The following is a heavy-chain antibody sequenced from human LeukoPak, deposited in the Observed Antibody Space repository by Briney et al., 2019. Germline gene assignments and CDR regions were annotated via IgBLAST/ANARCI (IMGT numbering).Heavy chain of an antibody. Sequence: PGGSLRLSCEPSGFTFSNSWMSWVRQAPGKGLEWVANINQHGNETYYVDSVKGRFTISRDNAKNSLYLQMDRLRAEDAALYYCARDYGDFWGQGTLVTVSS. CDR3: ARDYGDF. J-gene: IGHJ4*02. V-gene: IGHV3-7*01. CDR2: INQHGNET. D-gene: IGHD3-10*01. CDR1: GFTFSNSW.